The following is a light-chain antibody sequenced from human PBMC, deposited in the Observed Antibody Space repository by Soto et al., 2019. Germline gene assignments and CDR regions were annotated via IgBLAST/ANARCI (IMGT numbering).Light chain of an antibody. CDR1: SSDVGGYNY. V-gene: IGLV2-14*03. CDR2: DVS. Sequence: QSVLTQPPSASGSPGQSVTISCTGTSSDVGGYNYVSWYQQHPGKAPKLMIYDVSNRPSGVSNRFSGSKSGNTASLTISGLQAEDEADYYCSSYTSSTVIFGTGTKLTVL. CDR3: SSYTSSTVI. J-gene: IGLJ1*01.